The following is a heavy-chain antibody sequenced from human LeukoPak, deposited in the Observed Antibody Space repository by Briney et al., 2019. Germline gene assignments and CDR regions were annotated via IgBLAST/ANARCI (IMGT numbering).Heavy chain of an antibody. V-gene: IGHV1-69*10. Sequence: SVKVSCKASGYTFTSYGISWVRQAPGQGLEWMGWIIPILGIANYAQKFQGRVTITADKSTSTAYMELSSLRSEDTAVYYCARDHITAMVHYGMDVWGQGTTVTVSS. D-gene: IGHD5-18*01. CDR2: IIPILGIA. CDR1: GYTFTSYG. CDR3: ARDHITAMVHYGMDV. J-gene: IGHJ6*02.